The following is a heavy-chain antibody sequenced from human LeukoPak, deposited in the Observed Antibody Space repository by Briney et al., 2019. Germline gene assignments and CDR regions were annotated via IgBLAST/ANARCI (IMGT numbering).Heavy chain of an antibody. Sequence: PGGSLRLSCAASGFTFSSYWMHWVRQAPGKGLVWVSRINSDGSSTGYADSVKGRFTISRDNAKNTLYLQMNSLRAEDTAVYYCARGHSSGWLRYFDYWGQGTLVTVSS. J-gene: IGHJ4*02. V-gene: IGHV3-74*01. D-gene: IGHD3-22*01. CDR2: INSDGSST. CDR3: ARGHSSGWLRYFDY. CDR1: GFTFSSYW.